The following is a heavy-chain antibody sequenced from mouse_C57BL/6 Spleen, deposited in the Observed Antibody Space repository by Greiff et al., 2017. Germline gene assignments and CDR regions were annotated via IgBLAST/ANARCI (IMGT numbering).Heavy chain of an antibody. J-gene: IGHJ2*01. V-gene: IGHV1-9*01. CDR2: ILPGSGDT. CDR1: GYTFTGYW. CDR3: ARRVHITYFDY. Sequence: QVQLKQSGAELMKPGASVKLSCKATGYTFTGYWIEWVKQRPGHGLEWIGEILPGSGDTNYNEKFKGKATFTADTSSNTAYMQLSSLTTEDSATYYCARRVHITYFDYWGQGTTLTVSS. D-gene: IGHD1-1*01.